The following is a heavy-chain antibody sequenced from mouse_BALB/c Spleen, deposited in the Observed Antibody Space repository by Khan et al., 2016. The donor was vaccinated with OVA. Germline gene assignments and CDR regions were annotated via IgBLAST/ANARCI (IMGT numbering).Heavy chain of an antibody. J-gene: IGHJ2*01. CDR1: GYSISSGYG. CDR2: ISYSRST. V-gene: IGHV3-2*02. D-gene: IGHD1-2*01. Sequence: VQLKESGPGLVKPSQSLSLTCTVTGYSISSGYGWNWIRQFPGNKLEWMGYISYSRSTNYNPSLKSPISITRVTSKNQFFLQLNSVTTDDTAKYYCARTARIKYWGQGTTLTVSA. CDR3: ARTARIKY.